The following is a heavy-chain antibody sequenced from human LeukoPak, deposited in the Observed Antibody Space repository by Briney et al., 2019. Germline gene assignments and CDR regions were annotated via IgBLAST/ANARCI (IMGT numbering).Heavy chain of an antibody. CDR2: INHSGST. V-gene: IGHV4-34*01. Sequence: SETLSLTCAVYGGSFSGYYWSWIRQPPGKGLEWIGEINHSGSTNYNPSLKSRVTISVDTSKNQFSLKLSSVTAADTAVYYCAGTYFPNWFDPXXXGTLVTVSX. CDR1: GGSFSGYY. CDR3: AGTYFPNWFDP. J-gene: IGHJ5*02. D-gene: IGHD3-10*01.